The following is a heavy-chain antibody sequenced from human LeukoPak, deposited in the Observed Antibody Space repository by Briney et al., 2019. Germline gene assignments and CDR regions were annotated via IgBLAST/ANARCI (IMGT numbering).Heavy chain of an antibody. CDR1: GNSISNYA. D-gene: IGHD3-16*01. CDR2: IIPIFGTA. Sequence: GASVKVSCKASGNSISNYAVSWVRQAPGQGFEWMGGIIPIFGTADYAQKFQGRVTITADQSTSTTYMALSSLKSEDTATYYCTTRACHAGGCSSSFYYYYGLHFWGQGTTVSGS. J-gene: IGHJ6*02. V-gene: IGHV1-69*13. CDR3: TTRACHAGGCSSSFYYYYGLHF.